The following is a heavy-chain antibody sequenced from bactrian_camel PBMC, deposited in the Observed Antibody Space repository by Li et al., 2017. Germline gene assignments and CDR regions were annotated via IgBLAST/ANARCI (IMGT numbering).Heavy chain of an antibody. D-gene: IGHD3*01. V-gene: IGHV3S28*01. Sequence: QLVESGGGSALAGGSVRLSCVASGFAGSNLYMAWFRQPPGEGRKGVASWNLEDEEPYYADPVKGRFTISTDNTKDTLLLQMRDLKPEDTAMYYCVAGWGHCDLQTDFIYSGQGTQVTVS. J-gene: IGHJ6*01. CDR1: GFAGSNLY. CDR3: VAGWGHCDLQTDFIY. CDR2: WNLEDEEP.